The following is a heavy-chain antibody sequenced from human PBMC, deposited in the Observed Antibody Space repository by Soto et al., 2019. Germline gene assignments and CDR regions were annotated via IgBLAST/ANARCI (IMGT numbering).Heavy chain of an antibody. CDR3: ARRSMLRVNFFDY. D-gene: IGHD2-8*01. Sequence: QVQLQESGAGLVKPSQTLSLTCTVSGGSISSNDYYWSWIRQPPGKGLEWIGYIHYRGYTYYNPSLKSRVSILVDTSKKQFSLTLSSVPAADTAVYYCARRSMLRVNFFDYWGRGTLVTVSS. V-gene: IGHV4-30-4*01. CDR2: IHYRGYT. CDR1: GGSISSNDYY. J-gene: IGHJ4*02.